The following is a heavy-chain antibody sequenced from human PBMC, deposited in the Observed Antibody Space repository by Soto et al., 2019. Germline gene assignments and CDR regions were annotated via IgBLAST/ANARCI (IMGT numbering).Heavy chain of an antibody. CDR3: GAATTNWGGDDY. CDR1: GFSCSSYW. CDR2: IKEDGSEK. V-gene: IGHV3-7*02. D-gene: IGHD3-10*01. J-gene: IGHJ4*02. Sequence: DVQLVESGGGLVQPGGSLRLSCAASGFSCSSYWMSWVRQAPGKGLEWVANIKEDGSEKYHVDSVKGRFTVSRDNAKNSLYLQMNSVGVEDTAVYYCGAATTNWGGDDYWGQGPLVTVSS.